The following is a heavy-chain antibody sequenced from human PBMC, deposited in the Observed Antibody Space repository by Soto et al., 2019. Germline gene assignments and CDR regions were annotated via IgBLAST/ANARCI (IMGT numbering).Heavy chain of an antibody. CDR2: INSDGSST. CDR3: ARVREYQLPIGYYYYGMDV. D-gene: IGHD2-2*01. CDR1: GFTFSSYW. V-gene: IGHV3-74*01. Sequence: GGSLRLSCAASGFTFSSYWMHWVRQAPGKGLVWVSRINSDGSSTSYADSVKGRFTISRDNAKNTLYLQMNSLRAEDTAVYYCARVREYQLPIGYYYYGMDVWGQGTTVTAP. J-gene: IGHJ6*02.